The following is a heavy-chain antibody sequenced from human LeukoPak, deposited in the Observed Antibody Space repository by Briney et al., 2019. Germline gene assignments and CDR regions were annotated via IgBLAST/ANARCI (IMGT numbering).Heavy chain of an antibody. J-gene: IGHJ6*03. CDR1: GSTFSSYS. CDR2: ISSSSSYI. Sequence: GGSLRLSCAASGSTFSSYSMNWVRQAPGKGLEWVSSISSSSSYIYYADSVKGRFTISRDNAKNSLYLQMNSLRAEDTAVYYCARDSYFWSGYYDYYYYMDVWGKGTTVTVSS. V-gene: IGHV3-21*01. D-gene: IGHD3-3*01. CDR3: ARDSYFWSGYYDYYYYMDV.